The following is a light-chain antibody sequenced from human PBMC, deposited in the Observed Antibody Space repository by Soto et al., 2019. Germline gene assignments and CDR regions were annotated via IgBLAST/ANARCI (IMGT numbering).Light chain of an antibody. J-gene: IGLJ1*01. CDR2: EVS. V-gene: IGLV2-23*02. CDR1: NSDVGSFNF. Sequence: QSALTQPASVSGSPGQSITISCTRTNSDVGSFNFVSWYQQHPGKAPKVMIYEVSKRPSGVSDRFSGSKSGNTASLTISGLQAEYEADYYCCSDAGSSTYVFGTGTKV. CDR3: CSDAGSSTYV.